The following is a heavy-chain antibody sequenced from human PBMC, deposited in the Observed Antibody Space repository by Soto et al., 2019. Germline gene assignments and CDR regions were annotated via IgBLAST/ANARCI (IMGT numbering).Heavy chain of an antibody. CDR3: ARGIRVIYGDYAPTGY. CDR2: ISSSSSYI. CDR1: GFTFSSYS. J-gene: IGHJ4*02. V-gene: IGHV3-21*01. Sequence: EVQLVESGGGLVKPGGSLRLSCAASGFTFSSYSMNWVRQAPGKGLEWVSSISSSSSYIYYADSVKGRFTISRDNANNSPFLQMNSLRAEDTAVYYCARGIRVIYGDYAPTGYWGQGTRVTVSS. D-gene: IGHD4-17*01.